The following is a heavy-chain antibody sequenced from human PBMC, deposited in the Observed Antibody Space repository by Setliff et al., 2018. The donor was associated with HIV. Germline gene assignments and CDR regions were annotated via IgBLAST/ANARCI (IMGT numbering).Heavy chain of an antibody. V-gene: IGHV4-4*09. CDR3: ARLGRAIDDGGPSLRLDF. CDR1: DDSFSNYD. D-gene: IGHD2-21*01. CDR2: ISSSGTT. J-gene: IGHJ4*02. Sequence: SETLSLTCVVSDDSFSNYDWTWIRQSPGKALEWIGYISSSGTTNYNPSLRSRVTISMETSNTRFSLWLRSATAADTATYFCARLGRAIDDGGPSLRLDFWGQGMLVTVSS.